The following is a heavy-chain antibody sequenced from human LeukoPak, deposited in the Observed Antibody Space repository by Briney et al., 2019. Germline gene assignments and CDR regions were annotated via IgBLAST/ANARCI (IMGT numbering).Heavy chain of an antibody. D-gene: IGHD3-3*01. CDR2: ISSSSSYI. V-gene: IGHV3-21*01. CDR3: ARDPYDFWSGYYKGNDY. J-gene: IGHJ4*02. CDR1: GFTFSSYS. Sequence: GESLRLSCAASGFTFSSYSMNWVRQAPGKGLEWVSSISSSSSYIYYADSVKGRFTISRDNAKNSLYLQMNSLRAEDTAVYYCARDPYDFWSGYYKGNDYWGQGTLVTVSS.